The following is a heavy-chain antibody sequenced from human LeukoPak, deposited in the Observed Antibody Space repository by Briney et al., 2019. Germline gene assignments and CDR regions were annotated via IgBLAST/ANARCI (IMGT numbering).Heavy chain of an antibody. Sequence: PGGSLRLSCAASGLTFSSYAMHWVRQAPGKGLEWLALISHDGSNTYYADSVKGRFTISRDNSKNTLYVQMNGLRPEDTAVYYCARNGLPYYYDSSGYSDFDYWGQGTLVTVSS. V-gene: IGHV3-30-3*01. CDR2: ISHDGSNT. J-gene: IGHJ4*02. D-gene: IGHD3-22*01. CDR1: GLTFSSYA. CDR3: ARNGLPYYYDSSGYSDFDY.